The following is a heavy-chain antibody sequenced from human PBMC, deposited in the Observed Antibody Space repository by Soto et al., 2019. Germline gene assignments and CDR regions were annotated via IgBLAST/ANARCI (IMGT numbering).Heavy chain of an antibody. J-gene: IGHJ4*02. CDR1: GGSISSGGYS. V-gene: IGHV4-30-2*01. Sequence: QLQLQESGSGLVKPSQTLSLTCAVSGGSISSGGYSWSWIRQPPGKGLEWIGYIYHSGSTYYNPSLKSRVTISVDRSKNQFSLKLSSVTAADTAVYYCAIEGYSGYDSPGYFDYWGQGTLVTVSS. CDR3: AIEGYSGYDSPGYFDY. D-gene: IGHD5-12*01. CDR2: IYHSGST.